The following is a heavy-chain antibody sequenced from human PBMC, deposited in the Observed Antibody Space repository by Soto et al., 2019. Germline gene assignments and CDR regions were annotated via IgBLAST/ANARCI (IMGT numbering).Heavy chain of an antibody. V-gene: IGHV3-23*01. CDR2: ISGSGDST. CDR3: AKERGSGWSLDY. J-gene: IGHJ4*02. D-gene: IGHD6-19*01. Sequence: GGSLRLSCAASGFTFSTYAINWVRQAPGKGLEWVSGISGSGDSTYYADSVKGRFTVSRDNSKNTLYLQMNSLRAEDTAVFYCAKERGSGWSLDYWGQGTLVTVSS. CDR1: GFTFSTYA.